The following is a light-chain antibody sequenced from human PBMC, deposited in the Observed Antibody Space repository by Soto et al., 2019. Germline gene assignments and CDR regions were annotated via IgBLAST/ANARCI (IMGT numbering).Light chain of an antibody. J-gene: IGKJ5*01. CDR2: GAS. V-gene: IGKV3-15*01. CDR1: QSLSSS. Sequence: TQSPATQSVSPGERATLSCRASQSLSSSLAWYQQRLGQAPRLLIYGASTWATGIPARFSGSGSGTEFTLTVSSLQSEDFAVYYCQQDNGWTITFGEGTRLE. CDR3: QQDNGWTIT.